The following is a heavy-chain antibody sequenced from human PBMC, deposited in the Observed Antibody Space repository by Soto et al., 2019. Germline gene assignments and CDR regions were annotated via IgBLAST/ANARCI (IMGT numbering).Heavy chain of an antibody. V-gene: IGHV1-69*12. D-gene: IGHD3-3*01. CDR1: GGTFSSYA. Sequence: QVQLVQSGAEVKKPGSSVKVSCKASGGTFSSYAISWVRQAPGQGLEWMGGIIPIFGTANYAQKFQGRVTITADESTSTDYMELSSLRSEDTAVYYCAKGMAYDFWPHFDYWGQGTLVTVSS. CDR2: IIPIFGTA. J-gene: IGHJ4*02. CDR3: AKGMAYDFWPHFDY.